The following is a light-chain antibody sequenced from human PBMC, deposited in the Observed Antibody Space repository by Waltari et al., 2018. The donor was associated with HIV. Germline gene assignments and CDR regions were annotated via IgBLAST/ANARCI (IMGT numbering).Light chain of an antibody. V-gene: IGKV1-12*01. CDR3: QQGDSFPHT. CDR2: SAF. CDR1: RDISTS. J-gene: IGKJ4*01. Sequence: DIQMAQSPFNVSAFVGGTVPLPCRASRDISTSLARYQVKPGMAPHLLIYSAFQLETGVPSRFGGAGSGTEFTLTITSLQPEDFATYYCQQGDSFPHTFGGGTRVDMK.